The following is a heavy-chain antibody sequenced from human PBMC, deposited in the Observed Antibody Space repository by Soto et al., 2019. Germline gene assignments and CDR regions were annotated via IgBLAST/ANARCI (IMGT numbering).Heavy chain of an antibody. V-gene: IGHV4-34*01. CDR3: ARGRRSFTIFGVVPYYFDY. D-gene: IGHD3-3*01. J-gene: IGHJ4*02. Sequence: QVQLQQWGAGLLKPSETLSLTCAVYGGSFSGYSWSWIRQSPGKGLECVGEINHSGSTNYNPSLKSRVTISVDTSKNQFSLKLSSVTAADTAAYYCARGRRSFTIFGVVPYYFDYWGQGTLVTVSS. CDR2: INHSGST. CDR1: GGSFSGYS.